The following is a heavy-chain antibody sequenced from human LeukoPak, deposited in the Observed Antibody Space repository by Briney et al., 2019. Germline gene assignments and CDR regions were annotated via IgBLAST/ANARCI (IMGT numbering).Heavy chain of an antibody. CDR2: ISSSSSTI. V-gene: IGHV3-11*01. Sequence: GGSLRLSCVASGFAFTDAYMSWVRQAPGKGLEWVSYISSSSSTIYYADSVKGRFTISRDNSKNSLYLQMNSLGAEDTALYYCAKDMYPGDYGGNCDYWGQGTLVTVSS. D-gene: IGHD4-23*01. CDR1: GFAFTDAY. CDR3: AKDMYPGDYGGNCDY. J-gene: IGHJ4*02.